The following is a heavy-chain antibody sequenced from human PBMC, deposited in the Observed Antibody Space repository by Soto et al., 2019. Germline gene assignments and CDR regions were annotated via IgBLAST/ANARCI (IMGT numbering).Heavy chain of an antibody. CDR1: GFTFSSYY. V-gene: IGHV3-7*01. CDR3: AKWGGAESDY. Sequence: EVQLVESGGGLVQPGGSLRLSCAASGFTFSSYYMSWVRQAQGKGLEWVANVNGDGSEKYYVDSVKGRFTVSRDNAKNSLYLQMTSLRAEDTAVYYCAKWGGAESDYWGQGTLVTVAS. J-gene: IGHJ4*02. CDR2: VNGDGSEK. D-gene: IGHD1-26*01.